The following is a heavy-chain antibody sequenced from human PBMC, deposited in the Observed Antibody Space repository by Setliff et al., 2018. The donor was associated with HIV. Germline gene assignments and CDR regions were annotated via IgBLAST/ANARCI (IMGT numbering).Heavy chain of an antibody. CDR3: ARGPLYGYDRGYFDY. J-gene: IGHJ4*02. CDR2: IIPMLGIT. CDR1: GGTFNTYA. V-gene: IGHV1-69*10. D-gene: IGHD5-12*01. Sequence: SVKVSCKASGGTFNTYAINWVRQAPGQGLEWMGGIIPMLGITNYAQRFQGRVTITADESTDTAYMELTSLRSEDTAVYYCARGPLYGYDRGYFDYWGQGTLVTVSS.